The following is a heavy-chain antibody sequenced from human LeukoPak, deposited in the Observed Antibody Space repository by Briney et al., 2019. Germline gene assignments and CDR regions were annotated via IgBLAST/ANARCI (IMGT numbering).Heavy chain of an antibody. CDR2: ISAKNGKT. CDR3: ARGVFRFVELFPHSGTTQNSYYMDV. CDR1: GYTFTSFG. D-gene: IGHD3-3*01. V-gene: IGHV1-18*04. J-gene: IGHJ6*03. Sequence: SVDVSCKSSGYTFTSFGVSLVRLPPAQGLEWMGWISAKNGKTNYAQNFQDRVTMTTYTSTSTAYMELRGLRSDATDVYYCARGVFRFVELFPHSGTTQNSYYMDVWGRGTTVTVSS.